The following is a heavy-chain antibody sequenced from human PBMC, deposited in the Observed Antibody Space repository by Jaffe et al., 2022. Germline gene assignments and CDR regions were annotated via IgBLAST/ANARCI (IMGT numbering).Heavy chain of an antibody. CDR2: IDTNTGNP. CDR1: GYTITSHA. CDR3: MRDNSEGIASFFDY. V-gene: IGHV7-4-1*02. J-gene: IGHJ4*02. Sequence: QVQLVQSGSELKTPGASVKVSCKASGYTITSHAINWVRQAPGQGPEWMGWIDTNTGNPTYAQGFIGRFVFSLDTSVNTAYLQISSLQAEDTAVYYCMRDNSEGIASFFDYWGQGTLVTVS. D-gene: IGHD2-15*01.